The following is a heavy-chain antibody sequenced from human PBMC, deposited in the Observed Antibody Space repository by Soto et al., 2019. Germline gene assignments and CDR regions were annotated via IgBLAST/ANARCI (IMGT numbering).Heavy chain of an antibody. CDR2: IYYSGST. CDR3: ARRSAKDSSGYYPYFDY. CDR1: CGSIISSSYY. V-gene: IGHV4-39*01. J-gene: IGHJ4*02. D-gene: IGHD3-22*01. Sequence: SETLSLTFTVSCGSIISSSYYWGLIRQPPGKGLEWIGSIYYSGSTYYNPSLKSRVTISVDTSKNQFSLKLSSVTAADTAVYYCARRSAKDSSGYYPYFDYWGQGTLVTVSS.